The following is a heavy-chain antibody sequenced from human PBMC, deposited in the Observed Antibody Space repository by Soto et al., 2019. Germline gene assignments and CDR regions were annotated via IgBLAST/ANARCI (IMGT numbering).Heavy chain of an antibody. D-gene: IGHD2-8*01. V-gene: IGHV3-48*01. Sequence: EVQLVESGGGLVQPGGSVRLSCAASGFTFNSYSMNWVRQAPGKGLEWVSYISSSSSTIYYAYSVKGRFSISRHNANNSLYLQMNSRRAEDTAVYYCANVYAIIYYYMDVWGKGTTVTVSS. J-gene: IGHJ6*03. CDR3: ANVYAIIYYYMDV. CDR1: GFTFNSYS. CDR2: ISSSSSTI.